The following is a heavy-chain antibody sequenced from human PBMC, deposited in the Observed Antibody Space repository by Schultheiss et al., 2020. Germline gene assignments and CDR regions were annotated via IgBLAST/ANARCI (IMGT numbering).Heavy chain of an antibody. D-gene: IGHD2-2*01. Sequence: SVKVSCKASGGTFSSYAISWVRQAPGQGLEWMGGIIPIFGTANYAQKFQGRVTITADESTSTAYMELSSLRSEDTAVYYCARLKTLGYCSSTSCYEVGWFDPWGQGTLVTVSS. V-gene: IGHV1-69*13. CDR2: IIPIFGTA. J-gene: IGHJ5*02. CDR3: ARLKTLGYCSSTSCYEVGWFDP. CDR1: GGTFSSYA.